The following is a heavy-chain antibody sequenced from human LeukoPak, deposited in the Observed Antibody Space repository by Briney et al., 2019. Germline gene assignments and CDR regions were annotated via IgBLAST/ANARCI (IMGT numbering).Heavy chain of an antibody. CDR3: ARQYYDILTGQSSYGMDV. CDR2: IWYDGSNK. J-gene: IGHJ6*02. CDR1: GFTFSSYG. Sequence: PGGSLRLSCAASGFTFSSYGMHWVRQAPGKGLEWVAVIWYDGSNKYYADPVKGRFTISRDNSKNTLYLQMNSLRAEDTAVYYCARQYYDILTGQSSYGMDVWGQGTTVTVSS. V-gene: IGHV3-33*01. D-gene: IGHD3-9*01.